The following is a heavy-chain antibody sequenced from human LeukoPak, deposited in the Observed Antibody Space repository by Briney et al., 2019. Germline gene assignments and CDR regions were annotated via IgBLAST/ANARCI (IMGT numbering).Heavy chain of an antibody. CDR1: GCTFRSYS. CDR2: ISSSSSTI. CDR3: ARETYYYGSGTYPHYYYMDV. Sequence: GGALRLSCAASGCTFRSYSMNWVRQAPGRGLEWVSYISSSSSTIYYADSVKGRFTISRDNSKNSLYLQMNSLRAEDTAVYYCARETYYYGSGTYPHYYYMDVWGKGTTVTVSS. V-gene: IGHV3-48*04. J-gene: IGHJ6*03. D-gene: IGHD3-10*01.